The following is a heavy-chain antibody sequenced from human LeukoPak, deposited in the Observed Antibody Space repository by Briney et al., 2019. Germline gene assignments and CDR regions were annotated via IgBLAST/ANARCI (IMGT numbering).Heavy chain of an antibody. CDR3: ARENSSGYSAYWYFDL. V-gene: IGHV4-30-4*01. D-gene: IGHD3-22*01. Sequence: SETLSLTCTVSGGSISSGDYYWSWIRQPPGKGLEWIGYIYYSGSTYYNPSLKSRVTISVDTSKNQFSLKLSSVTAADTAVYYCARENSSGYSAYWYFDLWGRGTLVTVSS. CDR1: GGSISSGDYY. CDR2: IYYSGST. J-gene: IGHJ2*01.